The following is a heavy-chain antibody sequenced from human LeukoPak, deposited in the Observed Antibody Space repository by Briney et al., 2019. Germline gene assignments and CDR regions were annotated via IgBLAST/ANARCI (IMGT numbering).Heavy chain of an antibody. CDR3: ARTMVRGVNKYYFDY. V-gene: IGHV3-30-3*01. CDR1: GFTFSSYA. CDR2: ISYDGSNK. Sequence: GGSLRLSCAASGFTFSSYAMHWVRQAPGKGLEWVAVISYDGSNKYYADSVKGRFTISRDNSKNTLYLQMNSLRAEDTAVYYCARTMVRGVNKYYFDYWGQGTLVTVSS. J-gene: IGHJ4*02. D-gene: IGHD3-10*01.